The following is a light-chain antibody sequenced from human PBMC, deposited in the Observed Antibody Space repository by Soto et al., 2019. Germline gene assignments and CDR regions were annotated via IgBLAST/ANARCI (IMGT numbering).Light chain of an antibody. CDR3: AAWDASLDGGV. Sequence: VLTQPPSASGTPGQRVTISCSGSSSNIGSNTVNWYQQLPGTAPKLLIYSNNQRPSGVPDRFSGSKSGTSASLAISGLQSEDEADYYCAAWDASLDGGVFGTGTKLTVL. CDR1: SSNIGSNT. J-gene: IGLJ1*01. V-gene: IGLV1-44*01. CDR2: SNN.